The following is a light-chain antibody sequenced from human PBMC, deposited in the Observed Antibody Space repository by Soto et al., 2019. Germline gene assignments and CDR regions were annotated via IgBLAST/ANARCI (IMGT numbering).Light chain of an antibody. CDR1: DTISHY. J-gene: IGKJ4*01. CDR3: QQSYSTPPT. Sequence: DVQLTQSPSSLSGYVGETFTMAWRASDTISHYLPWYQQKPGRAPKALIHAASRLQSGVPSRFSGSGSGTDFSLTIISRQPADFATYYYQQSYSTPPTFGRGTKVDIK. V-gene: IGKV1-39*01. CDR2: AAS.